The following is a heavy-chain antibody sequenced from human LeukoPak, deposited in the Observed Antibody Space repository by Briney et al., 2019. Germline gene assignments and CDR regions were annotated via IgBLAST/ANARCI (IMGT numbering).Heavy chain of an antibody. CDR3: ARYGRGSRSFDY. D-gene: IGHD1-1*01. Sequence: PSETLSLTCTVSGGSISSYYWSWIRQPPGKGLEWIGYIYYSGSTNYNPSLKSRVTISVDTSKNQFSLKLSSVTAADTAVYYCARYGRGSRSFDYWGQGTLVTVSS. CDR2: IYYSGST. CDR1: GGSISSYY. J-gene: IGHJ4*02. V-gene: IGHV4-59*01.